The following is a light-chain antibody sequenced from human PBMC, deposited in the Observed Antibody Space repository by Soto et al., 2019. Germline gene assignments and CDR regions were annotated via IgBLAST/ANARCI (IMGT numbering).Light chain of an antibody. V-gene: IGKV3-20*01. CDR3: QQFGRSPPSWP. J-gene: IGKJ1*01. CDR2: GAS. CDR1: QSVSSNY. Sequence: ETVLTQSPGTLSLSPGERATLSCRASQSVSSNYLAWYQQKPGQAPRLLIYGASTRATGIPDRFSGSGSGTDFTLTISRLEPEDFAVYYCQQFGRSPPSWPFGQGTKLELK.